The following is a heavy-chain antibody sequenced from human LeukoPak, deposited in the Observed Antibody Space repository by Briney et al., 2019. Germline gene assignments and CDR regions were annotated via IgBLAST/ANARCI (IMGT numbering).Heavy chain of an antibody. CDR2: IGSTGAYI. CDR3: ARDRWELLRSVDY. Sequence: GGSLRLSCAASGFTFSSYRMNWVRQAPGKGLEWLSSIGSTGAYIFYADSVKGRFTISRDNAKNSLSLQMTSLRAEDTAVYYCARDRWELLRSVDYWGQGTLVTVSS. V-gene: IGHV3-21*01. D-gene: IGHD2-15*01. J-gene: IGHJ4*02. CDR1: GFTFSSYR.